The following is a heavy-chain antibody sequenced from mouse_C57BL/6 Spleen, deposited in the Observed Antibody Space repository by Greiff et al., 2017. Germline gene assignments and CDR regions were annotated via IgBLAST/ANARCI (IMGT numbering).Heavy chain of an antibody. V-gene: IGHV2-5*01. CDR1: GFSLTSSG. J-gene: IGHJ3*01. D-gene: IGHD2-4*01. CDR2: IWRGGST. CDR3: AERDDYDGGWFAY. Sequence: QVHVKQSGPGLVQPSQSLSITCTVSGFSLTSSGVHWVRQSPGKGLEWLGVIWRGGSTDYNAAFMSRLSITKDNSKIQVFFKMNSLQADDTAIYYCAERDDYDGGWFAYWGQGTLVTVSA.